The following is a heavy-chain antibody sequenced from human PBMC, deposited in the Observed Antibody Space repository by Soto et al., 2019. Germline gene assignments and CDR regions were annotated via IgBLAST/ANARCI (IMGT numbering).Heavy chain of an antibody. CDR3: AKGYSYHDY. CDR1: GFTFSTYG. Sequence: SLRLSCAASGFTFSTYGMHWVRQAPGKGLEWVAVISYDGRNKYYADSVKGRFTISRDISKNTLYLQMNSLRAEDTAVYYCAKGYSYHDYWGQGTLVTVSS. J-gene: IGHJ4*02. CDR2: ISYDGRNK. D-gene: IGHD5-18*01. V-gene: IGHV3-30*18.